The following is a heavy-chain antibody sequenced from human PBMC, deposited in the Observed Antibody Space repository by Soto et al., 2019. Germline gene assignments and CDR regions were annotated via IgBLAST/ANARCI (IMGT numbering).Heavy chain of an antibody. Sequence: PGESLKISCKASGYSFTSYWIAWVRQMPDKGLECMGIIYPDDSDARYNPSFQGQVTISADKPISTAYLQWSSLKASDTAMYFCARGGSSYLFDYWGQGTLVTVSS. CDR3: ARGGSSYLFDY. CDR1: GYSFTSYW. V-gene: IGHV5-51*01. D-gene: IGHD1-26*01. J-gene: IGHJ4*02. CDR2: IYPDDSDA.